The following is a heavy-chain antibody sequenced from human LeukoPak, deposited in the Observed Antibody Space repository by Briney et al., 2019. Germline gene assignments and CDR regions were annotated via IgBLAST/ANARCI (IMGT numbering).Heavy chain of an antibody. J-gene: IGHJ4*02. CDR1: GYTFSNFG. V-gene: IGHV1-18*01. CDR2: ISAYLGNT. Sequence: ASVKVSCKASGYTFSNFGITWVRQAPGQGLEWMGWISAYLGNTNYAQKFQGRVTMTTDTFTSTAYLELRSLSSADTAVYYCARELHYGSGTSFDYWGQGSLVTVSS. D-gene: IGHD3-10*01. CDR3: ARELHYGSGTSFDY.